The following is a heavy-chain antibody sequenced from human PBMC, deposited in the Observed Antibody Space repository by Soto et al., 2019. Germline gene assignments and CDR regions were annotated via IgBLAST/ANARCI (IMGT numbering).Heavy chain of an antibody. J-gene: IGHJ6*02. V-gene: IGHV3-30-3*01. CDR1: GFTFSSYV. Sequence: QVQLVESGGGVVQPGRSLRLSCAASGFTFSSYVMHWVRQAPGKGLEWVAVISYDGNNKYYADSVKGRFTISRDNSKNTLYPQMTSMTAEDPAVYYCARAGCDGGRCYTLVGLRYGMDVWGQGTTVTVSS. CDR2: ISYDGNNK. CDR3: ARAGCDGGRCYTLVGLRYGMDV. D-gene: IGHD2-15*01.